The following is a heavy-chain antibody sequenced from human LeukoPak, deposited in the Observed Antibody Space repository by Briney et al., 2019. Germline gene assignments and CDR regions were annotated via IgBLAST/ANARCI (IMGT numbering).Heavy chain of an antibody. CDR3: ARERASSRTYYDFWSGFDTYNWFDP. J-gene: IGHJ5*02. D-gene: IGHD3-3*01. CDR1: GGTFSSYA. V-gene: IGHV1-69*05. Sequence: GSSVKVSCKASGGTFSSYAISWVRQAPGQGLEWMGGIIPIFGTANYAQKFQGRVTMTRDTSISTAYMELSRLRSDDTAVYYCARERASSRTYYDFWSGFDTYNWFDPWGQGTLVTVSS. CDR2: IIPIFGTA.